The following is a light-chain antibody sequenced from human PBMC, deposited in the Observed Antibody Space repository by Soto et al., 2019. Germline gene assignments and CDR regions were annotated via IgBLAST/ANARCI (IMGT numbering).Light chain of an antibody. Sequence: EIVLTQSPGTLSLSPGERATLYCRASQSVSSSYLAWYQQKPGQAPRLLIYDASSRATGIPDRFSGSGSGTDFTLTISRLEPEDFAVYYCQQYGSSPQTFGQGTKVEIK. J-gene: IGKJ1*01. CDR2: DAS. V-gene: IGKV3-20*01. CDR3: QQYGSSPQT. CDR1: QSVSSSY.